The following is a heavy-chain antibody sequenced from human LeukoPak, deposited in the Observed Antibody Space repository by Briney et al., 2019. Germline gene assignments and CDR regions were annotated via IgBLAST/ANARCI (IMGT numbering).Heavy chain of an antibody. CDR2: INPRSGGT. V-gene: IGHV1-2*02. D-gene: IGHD5-18*01. CDR1: GFTFSSSG. J-gene: IGHJ4*02. Sequence: GGSLRLSCAASGFTFSSSGMHWVRQAPGQGLEWMGWINPRSGGTNYAQKFQGRVTMTRDTSITSSYMELSRLRSDDTAVYYCARDVLDRYGYRELDYWGQGTLVTVSS. CDR3: ARDVLDRYGYRELDY.